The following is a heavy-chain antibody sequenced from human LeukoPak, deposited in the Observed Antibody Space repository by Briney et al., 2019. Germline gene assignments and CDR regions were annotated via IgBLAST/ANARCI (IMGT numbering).Heavy chain of an antibody. CDR3: ARGRAMDYNYDMDV. Sequence: ASVKVSCKASGGTXSSYAISWVRQAPGQGLEWMGKIIPMFNTPYYSHKFQGRVTITADESTSTAYMELISLRYEDTAMYFCARGRAMDYNYDMDVWGQGTTVTVSS. CDR2: IIPMFNTP. CDR1: GGTXSSYA. J-gene: IGHJ6*02. V-gene: IGHV1-69*13.